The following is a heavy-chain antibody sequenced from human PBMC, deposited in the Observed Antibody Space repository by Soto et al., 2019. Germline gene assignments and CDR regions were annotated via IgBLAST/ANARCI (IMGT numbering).Heavy chain of an antibody. CDR3: RRGHYGSSDQ. CDR1: GLTVSDNY. Sequence: PGGSLRLSCAVSGLTVSDNYMTWVRQASGKGLEWVSLISTDGYTYYADSVKGRFTISRDNSKNTVFLQMNSLRDGDTAIYYCRRGHYGSSDQWGQGTLVTVSS. CDR2: ISTDGYT. J-gene: IGHJ4*02. D-gene: IGHD3-16*01. V-gene: IGHV3-53*01.